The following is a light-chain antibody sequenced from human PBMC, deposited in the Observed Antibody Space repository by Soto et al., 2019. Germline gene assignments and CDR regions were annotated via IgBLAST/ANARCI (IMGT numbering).Light chain of an antibody. Sequence: DILMTQSPSTLSASAGERATISCRASQSTSSRLAWYQQKPGKAPKLLIYNASSLESGIPSRFSGSRSGTEYTTTISSIQPDDFATYYYQQYNSYSSWTFGRGTKVEIK. J-gene: IGKJ1*01. CDR1: QSTSSR. CDR2: NAS. CDR3: QQYNSYSSWT. V-gene: IGKV1-5*03.